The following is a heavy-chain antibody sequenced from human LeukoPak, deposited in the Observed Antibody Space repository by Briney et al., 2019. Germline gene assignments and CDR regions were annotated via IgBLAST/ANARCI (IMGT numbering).Heavy chain of an antibody. CDR3: ARVTYDYVWGSYRYTGPDY. Sequence: SVKVSCKASGGTFSSYAISWVRQAPGQGLEWMGGIIPIFGTANYAQKFQGRVTITADESTSTAYMELSSLRSEDTAVYYCARVTYDYVWGSYRYTGPDYWGQGTLVTVSS. CDR1: GGTFSSYA. CDR2: IIPIFGTA. V-gene: IGHV1-69*01. D-gene: IGHD3-16*02. J-gene: IGHJ4*02.